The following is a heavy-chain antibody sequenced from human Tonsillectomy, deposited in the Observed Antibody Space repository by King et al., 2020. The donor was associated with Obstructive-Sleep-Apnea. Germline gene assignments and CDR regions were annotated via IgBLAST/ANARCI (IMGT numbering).Heavy chain of an antibody. J-gene: IGHJ4*02. CDR3: AREGAARELDY. CDR1: GFTFSSYA. Sequence: VQLVESGGGVVQPGTSLRLSCAASGFTFSSYAMHWVRQAPGKGLEWVAFISYDGSNKYSADSVKGRFTISRDNSKKTLFLQMNRLRAEDTAVYYCAREGAARELDYWGQGTLVTVSS. CDR2: ISYDGSNK. D-gene: IGHD1-1*01. V-gene: IGHV3-30*04.